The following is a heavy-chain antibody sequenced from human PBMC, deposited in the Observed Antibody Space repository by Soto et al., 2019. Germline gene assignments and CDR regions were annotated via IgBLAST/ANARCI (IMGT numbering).Heavy chain of an antibody. J-gene: IGHJ6*02. Sequence: PSETLSLTCAVYGGSFSGYYWSWIRQPPGKGLEWIGEINHSGSTNYNPSLKSRVTISVDTSKNQFSLKLSSVTAADTAVYYCARVRKRRTPWSGYVLGNYGMDVWGQGTTVTVSS. CDR3: ARVRKRRTPWSGYVLGNYGMDV. V-gene: IGHV4-34*01. CDR2: INHSGST. CDR1: GGSFSGYY. D-gene: IGHD3-3*01.